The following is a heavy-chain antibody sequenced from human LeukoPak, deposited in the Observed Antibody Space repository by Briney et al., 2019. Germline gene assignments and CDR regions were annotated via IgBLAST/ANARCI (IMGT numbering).Heavy chain of an antibody. D-gene: IGHD3-22*01. J-gene: IGHJ1*01. CDR3: AAYDNSGYSKKYFQH. CDR1: GFTFSSYW. CDR2: INTDGSST. Sequence: GGSLRLSCAASGFTFSSYWMHCVRQAPGKGLVWVSRINTDGSSTNYADPVKGRFTISRDNAKNTVYLQMNSLRADDTAVYYCAAYDNSGYSKKYFQHWGQGTLVTVSS. V-gene: IGHV3-74*01.